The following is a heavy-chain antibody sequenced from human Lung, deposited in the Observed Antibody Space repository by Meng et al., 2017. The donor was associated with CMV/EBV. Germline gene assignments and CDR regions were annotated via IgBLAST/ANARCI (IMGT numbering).Heavy chain of an antibody. V-gene: IGHV3-30*04. D-gene: IGHD4-17*01. CDR1: GFTFSSYA. J-gene: IGHJ4*02. CDR3: ARDQTPTVTTVLFDY. CDR2: ISDDGTNK. Sequence: SCAASGFTFSSYAMHWVRQAPGKGLEWVAVISDDGTNKYYADSVKGRFTISRDNSKNTLYLQVNSLRAEDTAVYYCARDQTPTVTTVLFDYWGQGSXVTVSS.